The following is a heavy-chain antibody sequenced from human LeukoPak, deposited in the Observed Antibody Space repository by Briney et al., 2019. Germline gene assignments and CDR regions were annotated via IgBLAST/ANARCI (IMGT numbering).Heavy chain of an antibody. CDR1: GGSISSSSYY. D-gene: IGHD5-24*01. V-gene: IGHV4-61*01. J-gene: IGHJ5*02. Sequence: SETLSLTCTVSGGSISSSSYYWSWVRQPPGKGLEWIGYIYYSGSTNYNPSLKSRVTISVDTSKNQFSLKLSSVTAADTAVYYCARRLYGYDPWGQGTLVTVSS. CDR2: IYYSGST. CDR3: ARRLYGYDP.